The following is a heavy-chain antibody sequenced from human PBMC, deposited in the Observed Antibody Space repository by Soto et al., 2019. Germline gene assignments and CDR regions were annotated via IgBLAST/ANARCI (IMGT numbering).Heavy chain of an antibody. Sequence: SVKVSCKASGGTFSSYAISWVRQAPGQGLEWMGGIIPIFGTANYAQKFQGRVTITADESTSTAYMELNSLRSEDTAVYYCARDSIVVVTAIRRRTYFAYWGQGTLVTVSS. CDR1: GGTFSSYA. CDR2: IIPIFGTA. D-gene: IGHD2-21*02. CDR3: ARDSIVVVTAIRRRTYFAY. V-gene: IGHV1-69*13. J-gene: IGHJ4*02.